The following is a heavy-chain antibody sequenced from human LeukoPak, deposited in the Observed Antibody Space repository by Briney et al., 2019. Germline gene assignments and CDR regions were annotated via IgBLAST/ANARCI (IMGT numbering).Heavy chain of an antibody. J-gene: IGHJ5*02. Sequence: ASVKVSCKASGYTFTGYFIHWVRQAPGQGLEWMGWINPNSGGTNYAQKLQGRVTMTTDTSTSTAYMELRSLRSDDTAVYYCARVRSIYDSSGSWFDPWGQGTLVTVSS. CDR2: INPNSGGT. D-gene: IGHD3-22*01. CDR3: ARVRSIYDSSGSWFDP. V-gene: IGHV1-2*02. CDR1: GYTFTGYF.